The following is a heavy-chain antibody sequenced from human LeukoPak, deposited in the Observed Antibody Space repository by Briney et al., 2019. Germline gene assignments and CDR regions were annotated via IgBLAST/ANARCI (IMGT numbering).Heavy chain of an antibody. CDR1: GYSFTSYW. CDR3: ASLGPTAYDSSGYYYDAFDI. CDR2: IDPSDSYT. Sequence: PGGPLRLSCKGSGYSFTSYWISWVRQMPGKGLEWMGRIDPSDSYTNYSPSFQGHVTISADKSISTAYLQWSSLKASDTAMYYCASLGPTAYDSSGYYYDAFDIWGQGTMVTVSS. V-gene: IGHV5-10-1*01. D-gene: IGHD3-22*01. J-gene: IGHJ3*02.